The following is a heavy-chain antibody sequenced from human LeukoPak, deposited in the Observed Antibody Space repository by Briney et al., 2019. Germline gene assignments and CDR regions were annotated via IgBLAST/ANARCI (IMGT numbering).Heavy chain of an antibody. CDR3: AGIRIGMFDY. J-gene: IGHJ4*02. V-gene: IGHV1-46*01. CDR2: INPSGGST. CDR1: GGTFSSYA. Sequence: ASVKVSCKASGGTFSSYAISWVRQAPGQGLEWMGIINPSGGSTSYAQKFQGRVTMTRDTSTSTVYMELSSLRSEDTAVYYCAGIRIGMFDYWGQGTLVTVSS. D-gene: IGHD3-3*02.